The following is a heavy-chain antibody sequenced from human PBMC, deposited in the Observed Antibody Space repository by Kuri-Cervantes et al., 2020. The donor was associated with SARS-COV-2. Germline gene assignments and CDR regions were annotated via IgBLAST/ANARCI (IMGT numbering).Heavy chain of an antibody. J-gene: IGHJ4*02. CDR1: GLTFSHYV. V-gene: IGHV3-64D*08. Sequence: GESLKISCSASGLTFSHYVMHWVRQAPGKGLEYVSAINNDGYYTYYTDSVKGGFIISRDNSKNTLYLQMSSLRAEDTAVYYCAKERGYGNEYVDYWGQGTLVTVSS. D-gene: IGHD5-18*01. CDR3: AKERGYGNEYVDY. CDR2: INNDGYYT.